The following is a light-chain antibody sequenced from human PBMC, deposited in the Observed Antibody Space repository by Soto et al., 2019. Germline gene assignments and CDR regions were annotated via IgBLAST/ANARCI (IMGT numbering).Light chain of an antibody. V-gene: IGKV1-6*02. J-gene: IGKJ4*01. CDR3: LQDHNYPLT. Sequence: AILMAQSRSSLSASVGDRVTITCRASQGIGNDVGWFQQKPGKAPKLLIYAAATLQNGVPSRFSGSRSGTDFTLTISSLQPEDFATYYCLQDHNYPLTFGGGTKVEIK. CDR2: AAA. CDR1: QGIGND.